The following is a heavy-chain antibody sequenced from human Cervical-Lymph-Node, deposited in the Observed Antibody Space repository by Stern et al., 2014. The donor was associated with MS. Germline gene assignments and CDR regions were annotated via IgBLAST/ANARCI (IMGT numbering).Heavy chain of an antibody. Sequence: MQLVESGGGVVQPGRSLRLSCAASGFTFSSSGMHWVRQAPGKGLEWLAIIWYDGSNRYYADSVKGRFIISRDNSKNTLYLQMNSLRAEDTAVYYCAREGGNTAEYFQHWGQGTLVTVSS. V-gene: IGHV3-33*01. CDR2: IWYDGSNR. J-gene: IGHJ1*01. CDR1: GFTFSSSG. CDR3: AREGGNTAEYFQH. D-gene: IGHD4-23*01.